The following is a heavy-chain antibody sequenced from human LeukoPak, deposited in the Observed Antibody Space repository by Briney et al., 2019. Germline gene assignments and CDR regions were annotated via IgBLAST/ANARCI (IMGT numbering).Heavy chain of an antibody. CDR2: INPSGGST. CDR3: ARVSLEYCGGDCYGFFDY. D-gene: IGHD2-21*02. CDR1: GYTFTSYY. Sequence: ASVKDSCKASGYTFTSYYMHWVRQAPGQGLEWMGIINPSGGSTSYAQKFQGRVTMTRDTSTSTVYMELSSLRSEDTAVYYCARVSLEYCGGDCYGFFDYWGQGTLVTVSS. J-gene: IGHJ4*02. V-gene: IGHV1-46*01.